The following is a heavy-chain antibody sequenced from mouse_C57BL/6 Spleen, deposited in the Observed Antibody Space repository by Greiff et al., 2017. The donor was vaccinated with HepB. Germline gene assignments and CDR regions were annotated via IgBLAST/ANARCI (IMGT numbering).Heavy chain of an antibody. CDR3: ARVSYYYGSSYYFDY. V-gene: IGHV1-42*01. CDR2: INPSTGGT. Sequence: VQLQQSGPELVKPGASVKISCKASGYSFTGYYMNWVKQSPEKSLEWIGEINPSTGGTTYNQKFKAKATLTVDKSSSTAYMQLKSLTSEDSAVYYCARVSYYYGSSYYFDYWGQGTTLTVSS. CDR1: GYSFTGYY. J-gene: IGHJ2*01. D-gene: IGHD1-1*01.